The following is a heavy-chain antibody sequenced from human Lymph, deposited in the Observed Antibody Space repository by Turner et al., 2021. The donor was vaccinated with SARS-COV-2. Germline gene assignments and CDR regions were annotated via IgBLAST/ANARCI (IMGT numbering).Heavy chain of an antibody. J-gene: IGHJ5*02. D-gene: IGHD2-21*02. Sequence: QVQLQESVPRLVKPLETLSLTCTVSGGSMNSNYWSWIRQTPGKRLEWIGYIYYRGSTNYNPSLESRVTISVDTSRNQFSLNLTSVTAADTDIYYCARETVNNWVDPWGQGTLVTVSS. CDR2: IYYRGST. CDR3: ARETVNNWVDP. CDR1: GGSMNSNY. V-gene: IGHV4-59*01.